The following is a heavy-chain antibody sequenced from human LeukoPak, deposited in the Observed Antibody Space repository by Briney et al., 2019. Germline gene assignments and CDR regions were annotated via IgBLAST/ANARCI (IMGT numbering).Heavy chain of an antibody. D-gene: IGHD6-13*01. J-gene: IGHJ4*02. CDR1: GGSISSYY. Sequence: SETLSLTCTVSGGSISSYYWSWIRQPPGKGLEWIGYIYYSGSTNYNPSLKSRVTTSVDTSKNQFSLKLSSVTAADTAVYYCARGLAAAGTFDYWGQGTLVTVSS. V-gene: IGHV4-59*01. CDR2: IYYSGST. CDR3: ARGLAAAGTFDY.